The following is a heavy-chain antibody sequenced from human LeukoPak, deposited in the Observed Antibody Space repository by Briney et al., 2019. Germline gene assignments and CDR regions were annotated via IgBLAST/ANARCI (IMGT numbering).Heavy chain of an antibody. CDR2: IYYSGTT. D-gene: IGHD1-26*01. CDR1: GGSISNYY. J-gene: IGHJ6*02. V-gene: IGHV4-59*01. Sequence: PSETLSLTCTASGGSISNYYWSWIRQPPGKGLEWIGYIYYSGTTNYNPSLKSRATISVDTSKNQFSLKLSSVTTADTAVYYCARGRVGAGYYGMDVWGQGTTVTVSS. CDR3: ARGRVGAGYYGMDV.